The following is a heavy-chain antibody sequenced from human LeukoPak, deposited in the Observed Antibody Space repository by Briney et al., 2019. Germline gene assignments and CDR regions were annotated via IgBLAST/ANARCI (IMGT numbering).Heavy chain of an antibody. Sequence: GASVKVYCKASGYTFTGYYMHWVRQAPGQGLEWMGWINPNSGGTNYAQKFQGRVTMTRDTSISTAYMELSRLRSDDTAVYYCARSTSIAARPGDYWGQGTLVTVSS. CDR3: ARSTSIAARPGDY. J-gene: IGHJ4*02. V-gene: IGHV1-2*02. CDR1: GYTFTGYY. D-gene: IGHD6-6*01. CDR2: INPNSGGT.